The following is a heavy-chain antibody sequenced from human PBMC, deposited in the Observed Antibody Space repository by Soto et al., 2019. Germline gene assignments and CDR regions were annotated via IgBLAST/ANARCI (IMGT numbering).Heavy chain of an antibody. CDR2: INSDGSST. V-gene: IGHV3-74*01. J-gene: IGHJ5*02. CDR3: ARYLSPKYSNHPLWFAP. Sequence: PGGSLRLSCAASGFTFSSYGMHWVRQAPGKGLEWVSRINSDGSSTSYADSVKGRFTISRDNAKNTLYLLMNSLRAKDTAVYYCARYLSPKYSNHPLWFAPWAQGTLV. CDR1: GFTFSSYG. D-gene: IGHD6-13*01.